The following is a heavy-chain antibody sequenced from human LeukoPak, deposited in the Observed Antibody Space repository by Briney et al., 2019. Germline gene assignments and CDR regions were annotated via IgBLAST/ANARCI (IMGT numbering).Heavy chain of an antibody. CDR1: GDSVSSNSAA. D-gene: IGHD1-1*01. V-gene: IGHV6-1*01. CDR3: ARDLNTVQLERRCFDY. J-gene: IGHJ4*02. CDR2: TYYRSKWYN. Sequence: SQTLSLTCAISGDSVSSNSAAWNWIRQSPSRGLEWLGRTYYRSKWYNDYAVSVKSRITINPDTSKNQFSLQLNSVTSEDTAVYYCARDLNTVQLERRCFDYWGQGTLVTVSS.